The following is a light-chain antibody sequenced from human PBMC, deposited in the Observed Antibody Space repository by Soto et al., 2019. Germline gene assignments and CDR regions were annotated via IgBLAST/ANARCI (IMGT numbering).Light chain of an antibody. J-gene: IGLJ7*01. CDR3: SSYSRSTTLVV. CDR2: DII. Sequence: QSALTQPASVSGSPGQSITISCTGTSSDVGAFTSVSWYQQHPGKAPKLIIYDIIHRPSGVSDRFSGSKSVNTASLTISGLQPEDEATYHCSSYSRSTTLVVFSGGTQLTVL. CDR1: SSDVGAFTS. V-gene: IGLV2-14*03.